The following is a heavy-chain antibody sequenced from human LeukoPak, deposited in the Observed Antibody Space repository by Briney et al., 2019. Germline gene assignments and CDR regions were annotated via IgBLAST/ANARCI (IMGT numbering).Heavy chain of an antibody. CDR2: ISYDGSNK. D-gene: IGHD3-3*01. J-gene: IGHJ4*02. CDR3: ARDFPRDPESGYDFWSGFVDY. CDR1: GFTFSSYA. Sequence: GRSLRLSCAASGFTFSSYAMHWVRQAPGKGLEWVAVISYDGSNKYYADSVKGRFTISRDNSKNTLYLQMNSLRAEDTAVYYCARDFPRDPESGYDFWSGFVDYWGQGTLVTVSS. V-gene: IGHV3-30-3*01.